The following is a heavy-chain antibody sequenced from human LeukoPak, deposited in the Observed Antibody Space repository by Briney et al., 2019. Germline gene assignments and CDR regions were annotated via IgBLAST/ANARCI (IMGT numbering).Heavy chain of an antibody. D-gene: IGHD2-15*01. CDR2: INPSGGST. CDR3: ARAEKTLLLRFDY. CDR1: GYAFTSYY. Sequence: ASVKVSCKASGYAFTSYYMHWVRQAPGQGPEWMGIINPSGGSTSYAQKFQGRVTMTRDTSTSTVYMELSSLRSEDTAVYYCARAEKTLLLRFDYWGQGTLVTVSS. V-gene: IGHV1-46*01. J-gene: IGHJ4*02.